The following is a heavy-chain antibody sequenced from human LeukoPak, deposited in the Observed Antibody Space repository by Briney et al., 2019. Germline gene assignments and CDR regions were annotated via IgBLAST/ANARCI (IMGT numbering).Heavy chain of an antibody. J-gene: IGHJ5*02. D-gene: IGHD3-22*01. CDR2: INPSGGST. V-gene: IGHV1-46*01. Sequence: GASVKVSCKASGYTFTSYDINWVRQAPGQGPVWMGIINPSGGSTSYAQKFQGRVTMTRDTSTSTLYMELSSLRSEDTAVYYCARADSGGDSSGYKWFDPWGQGTLVTVSS. CDR1: GYTFTSYD. CDR3: ARADSGGDSSGYKWFDP.